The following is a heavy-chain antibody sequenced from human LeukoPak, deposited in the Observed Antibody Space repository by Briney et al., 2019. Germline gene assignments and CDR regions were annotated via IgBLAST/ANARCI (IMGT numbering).Heavy chain of an antibody. Sequence: ASVKVSCKASGYSFTGCYMHWVRQAPGQWLEWMGWINPNSGGTNYAQKFQGRVTMTRDTSISTAYMELSRLRSDDTAVYYCARDRGQLLLYPEWYFDYWGQGTLVTVSS. CDR2: INPNSGGT. V-gene: IGHV1-2*02. CDR1: GYSFTGCY. J-gene: IGHJ4*02. CDR3: ARDRGQLLLYPEWYFDY. D-gene: IGHD2-2*02.